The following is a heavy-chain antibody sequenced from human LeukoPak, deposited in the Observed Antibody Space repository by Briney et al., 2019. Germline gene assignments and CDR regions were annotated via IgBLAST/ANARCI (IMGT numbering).Heavy chain of an antibody. V-gene: IGHV4-34*01. J-gene: IGHJ6*02. CDR2: INHSGST. CDR3: ARLDYYGSGRWRYYGMDV. Sequence: SETLSLTCAVYGGSFSGYYWSWIRQPPGKGLEWIGEINHSGSTNYNPSLKSRVTISVDTSKNQFSLKLSSVTAADTAVYNCARLDYYGSGRWRYYGMDVWGQGTTVTVSS. D-gene: IGHD3-10*01. CDR1: GGSFSGYY.